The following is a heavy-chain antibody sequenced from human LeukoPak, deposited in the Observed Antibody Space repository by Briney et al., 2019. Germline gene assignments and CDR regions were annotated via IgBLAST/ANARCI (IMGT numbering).Heavy chain of an antibody. CDR3: ARELVWLSHRDYFDY. CDR1: GRSISSGSYY. V-gene: IGHV4-61*02. J-gene: IGHJ4*02. CDR2: IYTSGST. D-gene: IGHD5-12*01. Sequence: SETLSLTCTVSGRSISSGSYYWSWIRQPAGKGLEWIGRIYTSGSTNYNPSLKSRVTISVDTSNNQFSLELSSVTAADTVVYYCARELVWLSHRDYFDYWGQGTLVTVPS.